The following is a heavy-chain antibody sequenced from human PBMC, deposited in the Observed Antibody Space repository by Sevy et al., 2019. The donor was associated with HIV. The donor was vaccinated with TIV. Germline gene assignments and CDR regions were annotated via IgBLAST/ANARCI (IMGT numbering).Heavy chain of an antibody. CDR3: AKDVIAAAFRLSSYYYGMDV. CDR2: IAYDGSNK. D-gene: IGHD6-13*01. V-gene: IGHV3-30*18. CDR1: GFTFSSYG. Sequence: GGSLRLSCAASGFTFSSYGMHWVHQAPGKALEWVAVIAYDGSNKYYADSVKGRFTISRDNSKNTLYLQMNSLRAEDTAVSYCAKDVIAAAFRLSSYYYGMDVWGQGTTVTVSS. J-gene: IGHJ6*02.